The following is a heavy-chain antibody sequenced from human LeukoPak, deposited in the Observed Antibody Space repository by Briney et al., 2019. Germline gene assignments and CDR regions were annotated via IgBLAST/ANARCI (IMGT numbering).Heavy chain of an antibody. V-gene: IGHV5-51*01. CDR2: IYPGDSDT. D-gene: IGHD3-22*01. J-gene: IGHJ4*02. Sequence: GESLQISCQGSGYRFTTHWIGWVRQLPGKGLEWMGTIYPGDSDTRYSPSFQGQVTISADKSVSTAYLQWGSLRASDTAMYYCARLSYYDSSEFDYWGQGTRVTVSS. CDR3: ARLSYYDSSEFDY. CDR1: GYRFTTHW.